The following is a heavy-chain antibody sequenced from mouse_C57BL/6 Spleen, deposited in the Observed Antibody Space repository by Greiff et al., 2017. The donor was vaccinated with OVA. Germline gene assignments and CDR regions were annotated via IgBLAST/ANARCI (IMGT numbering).Heavy chain of an antibody. J-gene: IGHJ4*01. V-gene: IGHV5-4*01. CDR2: ISDGGSYT. Sequence: EVMLVESGGGLVKPGGSLKLSCAASGFTFSSYAMSWVRQTPEKRLEWVATISDGGSYTYYPDNVKGRFTISRDNAKNNLYLQMSHLKSEDTAMYYCAREGRLRLVGAMDYWGQGTSVTVSS. D-gene: IGHD2-4*01. CDR3: AREGRLRLVGAMDY. CDR1: GFTFSSYA.